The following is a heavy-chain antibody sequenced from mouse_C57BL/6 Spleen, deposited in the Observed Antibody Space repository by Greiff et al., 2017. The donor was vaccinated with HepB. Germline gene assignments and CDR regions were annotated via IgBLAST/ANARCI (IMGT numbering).Heavy chain of an antibody. V-gene: IGHV1-72*01. CDR3: ARYGRYYAMDY. J-gene: IGHJ4*01. CDR2: IDPNSGGT. CDR1: GYTFTSYW. Sequence: VQLQQPGAELVKPGASVKLSCKASGYTFTSYWMHWVKQRPGRGLEWIGRIDPNSGGTKYNEKFKSKATLTVDKPSSTAYMQLCSLTSEDSAVYYCARYGRYYAMDYWGQGTSVTVSS. D-gene: IGHD1-1*01.